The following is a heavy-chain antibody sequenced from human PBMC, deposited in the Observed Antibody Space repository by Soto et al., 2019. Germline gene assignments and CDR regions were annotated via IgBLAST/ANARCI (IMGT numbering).Heavy chain of an antibody. Sequence: DVQLLESGGSLVQPGGSLRLSCAASGFTFNAYSLSWVRQAPGKGLQWVSAISTTGGSTYYADSVKGRFTISRDNSQNPLSLQMNSLRAADPAVYYCVRPDGATSNFRYWGQGTLVTVSS. D-gene: IGHD2-8*02. CDR1: GFTFNAYS. CDR3: VRPDGATSNFRY. J-gene: IGHJ4*02. V-gene: IGHV3-23*01. CDR2: ISTTGGST.